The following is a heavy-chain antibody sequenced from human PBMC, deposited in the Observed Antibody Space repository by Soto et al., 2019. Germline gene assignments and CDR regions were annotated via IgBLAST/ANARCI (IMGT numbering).Heavy chain of an antibody. D-gene: IGHD1-26*01. J-gene: IGHJ4*02. V-gene: IGHV1-46*02. Sequence: QVQLVQSGAEVKKPGASVKVSCKASGYTFNYYYIHWVRQAPGQGLEWMGMINPSDGSTSYAQKCQGRVTMTRDTSTSTVYLELSSLRSEDTAVYYCATKASNYRYFDYWGQGTLVTVSS. CDR2: INPSDGST. CDR1: GYTFNYYY. CDR3: ATKASNYRYFDY.